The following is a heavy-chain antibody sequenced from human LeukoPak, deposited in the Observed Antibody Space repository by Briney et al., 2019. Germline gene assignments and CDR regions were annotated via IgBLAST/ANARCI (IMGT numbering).Heavy chain of an antibody. CDR3: ARDGVAAALDY. V-gene: IGHV4-34*01. J-gene: IGHJ4*02. CDR1: GGSFSGYY. D-gene: IGHD6-13*01. CDR2: INHSGST. Sequence: PSETLSLTCAVYGGSFSGYYWSWIRQPPGKGLEWIGEINHSGSTNYNPSLKCRVTISVDTSKSQFSLKLSSVTAADTAVYYCARDGVAAALDYWGQGTLVTVSS.